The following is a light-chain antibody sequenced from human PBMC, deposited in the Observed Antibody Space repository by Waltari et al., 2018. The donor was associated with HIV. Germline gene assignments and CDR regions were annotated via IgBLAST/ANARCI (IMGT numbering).Light chain of an antibody. CDR3: SSYMSGSTLL. V-gene: IGLV2-14*01. Sequence: QSALTQPASVSGSLGQSITISCLRVASDIGSNYVSWYQHHPDRAPTLVIYDANSRPSDIDFRFSGSKSGNTASLTISDLQAEDEADYYCSSYMSGSTLLFGGGTKVTVL. CDR1: ASDIGSNY. CDR2: DAN. J-gene: IGLJ3*02.